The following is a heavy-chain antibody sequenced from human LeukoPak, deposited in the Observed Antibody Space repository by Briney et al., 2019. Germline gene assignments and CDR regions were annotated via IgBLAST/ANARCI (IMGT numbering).Heavy chain of an antibody. Sequence: PGGSLRLSCAASGFTFSNYGMYWVRQAPGKGLEWVAFIRYGGRDKYYADSVKGRFTISRDNSKNTLYLQMSSLRADDTAVYYCAKLRLGSIDYWGQGTLVTVSS. D-gene: IGHD3-10*01. J-gene: IGHJ4*02. CDR3: AKLRLGSIDY. CDR2: IRYGGRDK. V-gene: IGHV3-30*02. CDR1: GFTFSNYG.